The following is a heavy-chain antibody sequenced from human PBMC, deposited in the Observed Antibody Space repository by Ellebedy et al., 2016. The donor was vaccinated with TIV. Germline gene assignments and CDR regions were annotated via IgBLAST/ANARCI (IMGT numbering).Heavy chain of an antibody. Sequence: GGSLRLSCKGSGYSFTSYWIGWVRQMPGKGLEWMGIIYPGDSDTRYSPSFQGQVTISADKSISTAYLQWSSLRSEDTAGYYCARAWNFDWLLSSTDAFDIWGQGTMVTVSS. V-gene: IGHV5-51*01. CDR1: GYSFTSYW. D-gene: IGHD3-9*01. CDR3: ARAWNFDWLLSSTDAFDI. J-gene: IGHJ3*02. CDR2: IYPGDSDT.